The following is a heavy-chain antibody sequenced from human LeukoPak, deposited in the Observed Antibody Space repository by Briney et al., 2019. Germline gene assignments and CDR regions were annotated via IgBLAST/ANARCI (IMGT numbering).Heavy chain of an antibody. J-gene: IGHJ3*02. D-gene: IGHD5-18*01. Sequence: GGSLRHSCAASGFTFSSFAMHWVRQAPGKGLEWVAVISYDGSNKYYADSVKGRFTISRDNSKNTLYLQMNSLRAEDTAVYYCARDPKGGYSYGWGAFDIWGQGTMVTVSS. V-gene: IGHV3-30*04. CDR3: ARDPKGGYSYGWGAFDI. CDR1: GFTFSSFA. CDR2: ISYDGSNK.